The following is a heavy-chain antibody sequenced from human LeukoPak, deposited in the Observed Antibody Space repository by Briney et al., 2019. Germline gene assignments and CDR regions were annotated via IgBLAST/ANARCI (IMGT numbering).Heavy chain of an antibody. Sequence: GASVKVSCKASGFTFTSSAMQWVRQARGQRLEWIGWIVVGSGNTNYAQKFQERVTITRDMSTSTAYMELSSLRSEDTAVYYCARGVRSRCSSTSCYTYYFDYWGQGTLVTVSS. CDR3: ARGVRSRCSSTSCYTYYFDY. CDR2: IVVGSGNT. CDR1: GFTFTSSA. J-gene: IGHJ4*02. D-gene: IGHD2-2*02. V-gene: IGHV1-58*02.